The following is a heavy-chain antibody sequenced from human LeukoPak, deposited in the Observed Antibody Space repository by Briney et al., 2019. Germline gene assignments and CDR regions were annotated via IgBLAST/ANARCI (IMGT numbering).Heavy chain of an antibody. CDR1: GFTFSSYS. J-gene: IGHJ4*02. V-gene: IGHV3-48*04. Sequence: GGSLRLSCAASGFTFSSYSMNWVRQAPGKGLEWVSYISSSSSTIYYADSVKGRFTISRDNAKNSLYLQMNSLRAEDTAVYYCARDSYGYVGYFDYWGQGTLVTVSS. CDR2: ISSSSSTI. D-gene: IGHD5-18*01. CDR3: ARDSYGYVGYFDY.